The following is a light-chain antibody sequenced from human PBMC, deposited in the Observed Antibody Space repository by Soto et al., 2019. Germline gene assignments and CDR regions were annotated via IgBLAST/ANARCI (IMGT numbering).Light chain of an antibody. J-gene: IGKJ4*01. CDR3: QQRSNWPPKLT. V-gene: IGKV3-11*01. CDR2: DTS. Sequence: EIGLTQSPAALSLSXVVRATVSCRGIQSVSSYLAWYQQKPGQAPRLLIYDTSNRATGIPARFSGSGSGTDFTLTISSLEPEDFAVYYCQQRSNWPPKLTFGGGTKVHIK. CDR1: QSVSSY.